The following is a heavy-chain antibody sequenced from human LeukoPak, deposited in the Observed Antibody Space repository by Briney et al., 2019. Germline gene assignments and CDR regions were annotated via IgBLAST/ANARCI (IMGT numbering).Heavy chain of an antibody. CDR3: TTLTVASNFDY. D-gene: IGHD6-19*01. V-gene: IGHV3-48*03. CDR1: GFSFNVYE. Sequence: PGGSLRLSCAASGFSFNVYEMHWVRQAPGKGLEWISDISSSGTTTYYADSVKGRFTISRDNAKNSLYLQMNSLRAEDTAVYYCTTLTVASNFDYWGQGTLVTVSS. CDR2: ISSSGTTT. J-gene: IGHJ4*02.